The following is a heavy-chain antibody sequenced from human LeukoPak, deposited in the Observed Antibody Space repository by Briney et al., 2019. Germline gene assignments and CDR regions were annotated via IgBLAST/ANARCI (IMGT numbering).Heavy chain of an antibody. CDR2: IIPILGIA. Sequence: GASVKVSCKASGGTFSSYAISWVRQAPGQGLEWMGRIIPILGIANYAQKFQGRVTITADKSTSTAYMELSSLRSEDTAVYYCARGAAAAPSTNYYYYGMDVWGQGTTVTVSS. J-gene: IGHJ6*02. V-gene: IGHV1-69*04. CDR3: ARGAAAAPSTNYYYYGMDV. D-gene: IGHD6-13*01. CDR1: GGTFSSYA.